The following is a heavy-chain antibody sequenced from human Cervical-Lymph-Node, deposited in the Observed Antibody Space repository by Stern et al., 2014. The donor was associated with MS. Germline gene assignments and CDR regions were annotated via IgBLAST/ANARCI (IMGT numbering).Heavy chain of an antibody. D-gene: IGHD3-3*01. Sequence: EVQLVESGGGLVQPGRSLRLSCAAAGFAFADYAMHWVRQAPGKGLAWVSGISWSGTKIGYADSVKGRFTISRDNAKNSLFLQMNNLRAEDTALYYCATANYEFGYYGMDVWGQGTAVTVS. CDR2: ISWSGTKI. V-gene: IGHV3-9*01. CDR3: ATANYEFGYYGMDV. CDR1: GFAFADYA. J-gene: IGHJ6*02.